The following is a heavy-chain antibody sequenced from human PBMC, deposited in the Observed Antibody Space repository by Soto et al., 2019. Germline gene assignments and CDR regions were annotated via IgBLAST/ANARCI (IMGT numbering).Heavy chain of an antibody. Sequence: PSETLSLTCTVSGGSISSYYWSWIRQPPGKGLEWIGYIYYSGSTNYNPSLKSRVTISVDTSKNQFSLKLSSVTAADTAVYYCERATIFGVTPYYFDYWGQGTLVTVSS. CDR2: IYYSGST. V-gene: IGHV4-59*01. J-gene: IGHJ4*02. CDR1: GGSISSYY. CDR3: ERATIFGVTPYYFDY. D-gene: IGHD3-3*01.